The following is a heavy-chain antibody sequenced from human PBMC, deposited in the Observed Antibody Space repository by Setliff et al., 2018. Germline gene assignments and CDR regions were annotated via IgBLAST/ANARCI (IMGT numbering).Heavy chain of an antibody. CDR2: IRSEAYGGTT. CDR1: GFTFGDYS. J-gene: IGHJ4*02. Sequence: GGSLRLSCTGSGFTFGDYSMSWVRQAPGKGLEWVGFIRSEAYGGTTEYAASVRGRFTISRDDSKSIAYLRMNSLKIEDTAVYYCTRDFWPESSGFAFGQWGQGTLVTVSS. V-gene: IGHV3-49*04. CDR3: TRDFWPESSGFAFGQ. D-gene: IGHD3-22*01.